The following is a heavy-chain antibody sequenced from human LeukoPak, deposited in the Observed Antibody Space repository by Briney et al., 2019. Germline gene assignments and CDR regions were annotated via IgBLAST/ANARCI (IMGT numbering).Heavy chain of an antibody. CDR1: GDSLSSSNW. J-gene: IGHJ4*02. V-gene: IGHV4-4*02. D-gene: IGHD1-1*01. CDR2: IYHSGTT. CDR3: ARQYSHWNPFVG. Sequence: KPSGTLSLTCAVSGDSLSSSNWWCWVRQPPGKGLEWIGEIYHSGTTNYNPSLKSRVTISVDRSKNQFSLKLSSVTAADTAVYHCARQYSHWNPFVGWGQGTLVTVSS.